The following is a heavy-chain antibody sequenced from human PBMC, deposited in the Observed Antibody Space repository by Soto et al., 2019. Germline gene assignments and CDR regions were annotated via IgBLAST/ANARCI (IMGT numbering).Heavy chain of an antibody. D-gene: IGHD2-15*01. CDR1: GFTFSRYW. CDR2: IKQDGSEK. V-gene: IGHV3-7*01. Sequence: GVSLRLSCAASGFTFSRYWMSWVRQAPGKGLEWVANIKQDGSEKYYVDSVKGRFTISRDNAKNSLYLQMNSLRAEDTAVYYCAREAYDLLGYCSGGSCYYRDYMDVWGKGTTVTVSS. J-gene: IGHJ6*03. CDR3: AREAYDLLGYCSGGSCYYRDYMDV.